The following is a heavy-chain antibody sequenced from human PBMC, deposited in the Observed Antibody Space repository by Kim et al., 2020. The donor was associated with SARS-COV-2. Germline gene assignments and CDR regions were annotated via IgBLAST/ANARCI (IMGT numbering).Heavy chain of an antibody. V-gene: IGHV3-15*01. CDR1: GFTFSNAW. J-gene: IGHJ4*02. CDR2: IKSKTDGGTT. CDR3: TTEGPGYSSGGFDY. D-gene: IGHD6-19*01. Sequence: GGSLRLSCAASGFTFSNAWMRWVRQAPGKGLEWVARIKSKTDGGTTDYAAPGKGRFTISRDDSKNTLYLQMNSLKTEDTAVYYCTTEGPGYSSGGFDYWGQGTVVTVSS.